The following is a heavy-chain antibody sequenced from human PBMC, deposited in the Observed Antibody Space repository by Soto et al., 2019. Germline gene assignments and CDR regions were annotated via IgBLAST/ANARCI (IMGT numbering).Heavy chain of an antibody. V-gene: IGHV4-4*02. J-gene: IGHJ5*02. D-gene: IGHD6-19*01. CDR2: VFHTGTT. Sequence: QVQLQESGRGLVKPSGTLSLTCAVSGDSVSSPYYWCWVRQPPGKGLEWIGEVFHTGTTSYNPSLRSRVTISMDKSINQFSLDLSSVTAADTAVYYCARSAGWYAIHAWGPGTLVIVSS. CDR1: GDSVSSPYY. CDR3: ARSAGWYAIHA.